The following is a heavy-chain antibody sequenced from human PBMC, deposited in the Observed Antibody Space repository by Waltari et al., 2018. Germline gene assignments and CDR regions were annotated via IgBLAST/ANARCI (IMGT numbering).Heavy chain of an antibody. Sequence: EVQLVETGGDLVQPGGSLRLSCAASGITFSNKDDQWVRQAPGKGLECISHISSVGITNYADSVKGRFTISKDNSKNMFSLQMNSLRIEDTAVYYCATLSAAGRGGFDYWGQGVLVTVSS. CDR3: ATLSAAGRGGFDY. CDR2: ISSVGIT. J-gene: IGHJ4*02. V-gene: IGHV3-53*05. CDR1: GITFSNKD. D-gene: IGHD6-13*01.